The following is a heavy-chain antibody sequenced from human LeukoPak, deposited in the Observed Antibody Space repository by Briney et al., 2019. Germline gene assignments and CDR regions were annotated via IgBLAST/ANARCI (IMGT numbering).Heavy chain of an antibody. V-gene: IGHV4-4*07. CDR2: IYSTGRS. Sequence: SETLSLTCAVYGGSFSGYYWSWVRQPAGKGLEWIGRIYSTGRSDYNPSLKSRITMSVDTSKNQFSLKLSSVTAADTAVYYCARDGPRSGYDLGRFDNLGQGTLVTVSS. CDR3: ARDGPRSGYDLGRFDN. CDR1: GGSFSGYY. D-gene: IGHD5-12*01. J-gene: IGHJ4*02.